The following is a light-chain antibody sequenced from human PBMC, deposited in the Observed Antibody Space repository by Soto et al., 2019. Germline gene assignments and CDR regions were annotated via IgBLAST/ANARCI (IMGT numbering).Light chain of an antibody. CDR1: QIINTW. CDR2: RAS. Sequence: DIQMTQSPSSLSASVGDRVTITCRASQIINTWLAWYQQKPGKAPKLLIYRASNLLSGVPSRFSSSGSGTEFTLTISSLQPDDFSIYYCQQYETYSGTFGPGTKVDL. J-gene: IGKJ3*01. CDR3: QQYETYSGT. V-gene: IGKV1-5*03.